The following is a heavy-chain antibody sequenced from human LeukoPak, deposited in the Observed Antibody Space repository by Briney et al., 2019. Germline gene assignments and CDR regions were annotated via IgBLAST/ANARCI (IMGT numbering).Heavy chain of an antibody. Sequence: GGSLRLSCAASGFTVSSNYMSWVRQAPGKGLEWVSVIYSGGSTYYADSVKGRFTISRDNSKNTLYLQMNSLRAEDTAVYYCAKDDAWLRFGEWSQGTLVTVSS. D-gene: IGHD3-10*01. CDR3: AKDDAWLRFGE. V-gene: IGHV3-53*01. J-gene: IGHJ4*02. CDR1: GFTVSSNY. CDR2: IYSGGST.